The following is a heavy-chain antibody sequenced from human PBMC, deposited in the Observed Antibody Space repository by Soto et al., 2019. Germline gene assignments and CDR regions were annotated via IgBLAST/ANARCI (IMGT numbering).Heavy chain of an antibody. D-gene: IGHD6-13*01. V-gene: IGHV4-30-4*01. CDR1: GGSISSGDYY. Sequence: QVQLQESGPGLVKPSQTLSLTCTVSGGSISSGDYYWSWIRQPPGKGLEWIGSIYYSGSTYYNPSPQTRVPISVDTTKNQFSLKLNSVTAADTAVYYCASRHSSPYFDYWGQGTLVTVSS. CDR2: IYYSGST. J-gene: IGHJ4*02. CDR3: ASRHSSPYFDY.